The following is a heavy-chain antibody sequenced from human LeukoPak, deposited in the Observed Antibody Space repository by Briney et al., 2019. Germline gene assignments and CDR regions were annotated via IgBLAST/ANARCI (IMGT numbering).Heavy chain of an antibody. J-gene: IGHJ4*02. CDR3: ARGPNYYGSGTMDRYFDY. CDR2: IYYSGST. CDR1: GGSISSSSYY. V-gene: IGHV4-39*07. Sequence: SETLSLTCTVSGGSISSSSYYWGWIRQPPGKGLEWIGSIYYSGSTYYNPSLKSRVTISVDTSKNQFSLKLSSVTAADTAVYYCARGPNYYGSGTMDRYFDYWGQGTLVTVSS. D-gene: IGHD3-10*01.